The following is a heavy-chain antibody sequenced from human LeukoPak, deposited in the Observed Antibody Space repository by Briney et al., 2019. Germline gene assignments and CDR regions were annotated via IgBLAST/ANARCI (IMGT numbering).Heavy chain of an antibody. D-gene: IGHD3-10*01. CDR1: GYTFTGCY. Sequence: ASVKVSCKASGYTFTGCYMHWVRQTPGQGLEWMGWINPNSGGTNYAQKFQGWVTMTRDTSISTAYMELSRLRSDDTAVYYCARATAPITMVRGDWYFDLWGRGTLVTVSS. CDR3: ARATAPITMVRGDWYFDL. CDR2: INPNSGGT. V-gene: IGHV1-2*04. J-gene: IGHJ2*01.